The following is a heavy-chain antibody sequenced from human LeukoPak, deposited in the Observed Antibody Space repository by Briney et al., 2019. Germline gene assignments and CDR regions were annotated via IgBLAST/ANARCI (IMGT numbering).Heavy chain of an antibody. Sequence: ASVKVSCKASGYTFTSYDINWVRQATGQGLEWMGWMNPNSGNTGYAQKFQGRVTMTRNTSISTAYMELSSLRSEDTAVYYCAKAPLPYCGGDCFSWALNAEYCQHWGQGTLVTVSS. CDR1: GYTFTSYD. CDR3: AKAPLPYCGGDCFSWALNAEYCQH. J-gene: IGHJ1*01. D-gene: IGHD2-21*02. V-gene: IGHV1-8*01. CDR2: MNPNSGNT.